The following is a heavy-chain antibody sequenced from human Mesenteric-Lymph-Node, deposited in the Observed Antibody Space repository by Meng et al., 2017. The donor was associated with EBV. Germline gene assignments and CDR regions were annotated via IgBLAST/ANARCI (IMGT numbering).Heavy chain of an antibody. Sequence: QVQLVQSGAEVKKPGASVKVSCRASGYTFTYYALHWVRQAPGQRLEWMGWINAGTGDTRFSQKFQGRVTLTRDTSASTAYMDLRSLTSEDTAVYYCARDLSSGYRFDYWGQGALVTFSS. V-gene: IGHV1-3*01. D-gene: IGHD5-12*01. CDR1: GYTFTYYA. CDR3: ARDLSSGYRFDY. CDR2: INAGTGDT. J-gene: IGHJ4*02.